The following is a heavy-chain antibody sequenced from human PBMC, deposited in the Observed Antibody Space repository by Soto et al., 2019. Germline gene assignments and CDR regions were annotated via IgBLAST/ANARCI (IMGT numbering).Heavy chain of an antibody. CDR2: ISGYNGNT. CDR1: GYTFTSYG. CDR3: ARDDRGSIAAAGTEDQH. Sequence: QVQLVQSGAEVKKPGASVKVSCKASGYTFTSYGISWVRQAPGQGLEWMGWISGYNGNTNYAQKFQGRGTITADESTSTAYRELSSLRSEDTTVYYCARDDRGSIAAAGTEDQHGGQGTLVTVSS. D-gene: IGHD6-13*01. J-gene: IGHJ1*01. V-gene: IGHV1-18*04.